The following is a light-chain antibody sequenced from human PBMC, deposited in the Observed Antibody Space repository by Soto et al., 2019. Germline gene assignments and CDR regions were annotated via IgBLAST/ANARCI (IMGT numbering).Light chain of an antibody. CDR1: QSVRNNS. CDR2: ETY. CDR3: QQYGSSSRT. Sequence: EIVLTQSPDTLSSSPGERLTLSCRASQSVRNNSLEWYQTNPGKAPRLLIYETYRRATGIPDRFSGTRSGTAFPLNLRRLEPEDFAVYHCQQYGSSSRTFGPGTKVDIK. V-gene: IGKV3-20*01. J-gene: IGKJ1*01.